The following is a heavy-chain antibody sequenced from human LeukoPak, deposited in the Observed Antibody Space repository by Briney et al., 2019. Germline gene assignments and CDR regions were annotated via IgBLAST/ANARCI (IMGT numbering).Heavy chain of an antibody. D-gene: IGHD2-2*01. V-gene: IGHV1-69*13. CDR3: ARGRDIVVVPALHYMDV. Sequence: ASVKVSCKASGGTFSSYAISWVRQAPGQGLEWMGGIIPIFGTANYAQKFQGRVTITADESTSTAYMELSSLRSEDTAVYYCARGRDIVVVPALHYMDVWGKETTVTVSS. CDR1: GGTFSSYA. J-gene: IGHJ6*03. CDR2: IIPIFGTA.